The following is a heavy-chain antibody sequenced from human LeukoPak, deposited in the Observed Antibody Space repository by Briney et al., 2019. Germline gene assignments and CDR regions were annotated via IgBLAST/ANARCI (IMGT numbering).Heavy chain of an antibody. Sequence: SETLSLICTVSGGSISSGSYCWSWIRQPAGKGLEWIQRIYTSGSTNYNPSLKSRVTISVDTSKNQFSLELYSVTAADTAVYYCARASSGSLTSHPYFDYWGQGTLVTVSS. CDR2: IYTSGST. CDR3: ARASSGSLTSHPYFDY. J-gene: IGHJ4*02. D-gene: IGHD6-19*01. V-gene: IGHV4-61*02. CDR1: GGSISSGSYC.